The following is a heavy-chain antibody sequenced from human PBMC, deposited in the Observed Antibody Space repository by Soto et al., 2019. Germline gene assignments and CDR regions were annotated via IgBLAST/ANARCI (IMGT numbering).Heavy chain of an antibody. J-gene: IGHJ6*01. CDR2: VWYDGSKK. CDR3: ARPLEQWQLGFGMDV. Sequence: GGSLRLSCAASGFTLRTYGMHWDRQAPGKGLEWVAVVWYDGSKKYYADSVKGRFTVSRDNSKNTLYLQMNSLRAEDTAVYYCARPLEQWQLGFGMDVWGQGSPVTVSS. D-gene: IGHD6-19*01. CDR1: GFTLRTYG. V-gene: IGHV3-33*01.